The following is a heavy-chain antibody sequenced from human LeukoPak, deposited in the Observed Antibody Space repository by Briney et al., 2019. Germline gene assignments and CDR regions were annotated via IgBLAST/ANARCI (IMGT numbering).Heavy chain of an antibody. J-gene: IGHJ4*02. CDR3: ARAWYSWGYYFDY. CDR1: GGSFSGYY. CDR2: INHSGST. D-gene: IGHD1-26*01. V-gene: IGHV4-34*01. Sequence: SETLSLTCAVYGGSFSGYYWSWIRQPPGKGLEWIGEINHSGSTNYNPSLKSRVTISVDTSKNQFSLKLSSVTAADTAVYYCARAWYSWGYYFDYWGQGTLVTVSS.